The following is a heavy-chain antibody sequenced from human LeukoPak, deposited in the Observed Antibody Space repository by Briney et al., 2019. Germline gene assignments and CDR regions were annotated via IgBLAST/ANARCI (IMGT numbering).Heavy chain of an antibody. V-gene: IGHV3-23*01. J-gene: IGHJ4*02. Sequence: GGSLRLSCAVSGLTFSTYPMTWVRQAPGKGLEWVSAISANGDKTDYADSVKGRFTTSRDNSKNTLYLQMNSLRAEDTAVYYCAKDRGHWGQGTLVTVSS. CDR1: GLTFSTYP. D-gene: IGHD6-25*01. CDR3: AKDRGH. CDR2: ISANGDKT.